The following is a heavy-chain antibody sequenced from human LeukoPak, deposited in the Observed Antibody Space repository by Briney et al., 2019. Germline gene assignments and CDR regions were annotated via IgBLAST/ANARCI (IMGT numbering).Heavy chain of an antibody. Sequence: GGSLRLSCAASGFTFSSYAMHWVRQAPGKGLEWVSAISGSGGSTYYADSVKGRFTISRDNSKNTLYLQMNSLRAEDTAVYYCAKDRMTGGIASAHPPRHWGQGTLVTVSS. CDR3: AKDRMTGGIASAHPPRH. CDR1: GFTFSSYA. CDR2: ISGSGGST. D-gene: IGHD6-25*01. V-gene: IGHV3-23*01. J-gene: IGHJ4*02.